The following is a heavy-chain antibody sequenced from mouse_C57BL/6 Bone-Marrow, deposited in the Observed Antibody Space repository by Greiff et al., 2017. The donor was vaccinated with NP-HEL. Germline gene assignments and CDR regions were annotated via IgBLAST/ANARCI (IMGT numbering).Heavy chain of an antibody. J-gene: IGHJ3*01. CDR1: GYSFTSYY. CDR3: ARMDDYGGFAY. D-gene: IGHD2-4*01. CDR2: IYPGSGNT. V-gene: IGHV1-66*01. Sequence: QVQLKQSGPELVKPGASVKISCKASGYSFTSYYIHWVKQRPGQGLEWIGWIYPGSGNTKYNEKFKGKATLTADTSSSTAYMQLSSLTSEDSAVYYCARMDDYGGFAYWGQGTLVTVSA.